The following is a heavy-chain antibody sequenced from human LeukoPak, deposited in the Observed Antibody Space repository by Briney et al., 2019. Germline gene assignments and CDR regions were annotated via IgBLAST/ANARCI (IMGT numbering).Heavy chain of an antibody. CDR2: IKGDGSST. CDR1: GFTFSTYW. Sequence: PGGSLRLSCAASGFTFSTYWMHWVRQAPGKGLVWVSRIKGDGSSTSYAHSVKGRFTISRDNDKNTLYLQMNSLRGEDTAVYYCVGDPDYGGYSRFDYWGQGTLVTVSS. D-gene: IGHD4-17*01. J-gene: IGHJ4*02. V-gene: IGHV3-74*01. CDR3: VGDPDYGGYSRFDY.